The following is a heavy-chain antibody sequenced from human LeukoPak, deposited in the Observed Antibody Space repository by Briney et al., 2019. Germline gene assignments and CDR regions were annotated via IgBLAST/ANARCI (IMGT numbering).Heavy chain of an antibody. Sequence: SGGSLRLSCAASGFTFSSYGMHWVRQAPGKGLEWVAFIRYDGSNKYYADSVKGRLTISRDNSKNTLYLQMNSLRAEDTAVYYCAKEVFGEGMTYFDYWGQGTLVTVSS. J-gene: IGHJ4*02. D-gene: IGHD3-10*01. V-gene: IGHV3-30*02. CDR3: AKEVFGEGMTYFDY. CDR1: GFTFSSYG. CDR2: IRYDGSNK.